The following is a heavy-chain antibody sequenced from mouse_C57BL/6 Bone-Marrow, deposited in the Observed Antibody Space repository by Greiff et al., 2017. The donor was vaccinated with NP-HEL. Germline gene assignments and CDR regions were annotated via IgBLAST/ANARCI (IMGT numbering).Heavy chain of an antibody. D-gene: IGHD2-1*01. J-gene: IGHJ1*03. V-gene: IGHV5-4*01. CDR3: ARDLLWLWYVDV. CDR1: GFTFSSYA. CDR2: ISDGGSYT. Sequence: EVKLVESGGGLVKPGGSLKLSCAASGFTFSSYAMSWVRQTPEKRLEWVATISDGGSYTYYPDNVKGRFTISRDNAKNNLYLQMSHLKSEDTAMYYCARDLLWLWYVDVWGTGTTVTVSS.